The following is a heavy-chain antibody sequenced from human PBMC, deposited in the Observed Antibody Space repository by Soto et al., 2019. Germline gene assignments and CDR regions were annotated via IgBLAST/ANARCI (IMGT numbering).Heavy chain of an antibody. CDR1: GLTFSSYE. D-gene: IGHD3-16*02. Sequence: GGSLRLSCAASGLTFSSYEMNWVRQAPGKGLEWVSYISTSDNSIYYADSVKGRFTISRDNAKNTLYLQMNSLRAEDTAVYYWARDDIGYPYYFDYWGQGTLVTV. CDR2: ISTSDNSI. J-gene: IGHJ4*02. V-gene: IGHV3-48*03. CDR3: ARDDIGYPYYFDY.